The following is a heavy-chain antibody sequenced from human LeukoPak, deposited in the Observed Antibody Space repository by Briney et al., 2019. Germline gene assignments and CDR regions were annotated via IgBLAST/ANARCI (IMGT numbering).Heavy chain of an antibody. D-gene: IGHD2-2*01. J-gene: IGHJ4*02. CDR1: GFTFSDYY. Sequence: GGSLRLSCAASGFTFSDYYMSWIRQAPGKGLEWVSHIGATSTTIYYAESVKGRFTISRDNAKNSLYLQMNSLRAEDTAIYYCARFCSGSSCEGYWGQGTLVTVSS. V-gene: IGHV3-11*04. CDR3: ARFCSGSSCEGY. CDR2: IGATSTTI.